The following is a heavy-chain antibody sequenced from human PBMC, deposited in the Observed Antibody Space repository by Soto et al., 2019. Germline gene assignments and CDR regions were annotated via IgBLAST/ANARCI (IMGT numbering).Heavy chain of an antibody. CDR2: ISGSGGST. CDR1: GFTFSSYA. Sequence: GGSLRLSCAASGFTFSSYAMSWVRQAPGKGLEWVSAISGSGGSTYYADSVKGRFTISRDNSKNTLYLQMNSLRAEDTAVYYCAKAGNGYDSSGYPPQGYWGQGTLVTVSS. D-gene: IGHD3-22*01. V-gene: IGHV3-23*01. J-gene: IGHJ4*02. CDR3: AKAGNGYDSSGYPPQGY.